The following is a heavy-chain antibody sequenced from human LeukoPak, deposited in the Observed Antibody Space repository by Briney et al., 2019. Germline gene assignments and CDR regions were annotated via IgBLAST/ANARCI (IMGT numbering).Heavy chain of an antibody. CDR3: ARGGSTSYGMDV. CDR1: GGSISSYY. J-gene: IGHJ6*02. Sequence: SETLSLTCTVSGGSISSYYWSWIRQPPGKGLEWIGYIYYSGSTNYNPSLKSRVTISVDTSKNQFSLKLSSVTAADTAVYYCARGGSTSYGMDVGGQGTTVTVSS. V-gene: IGHV4-59*01. CDR2: IYYSGST. D-gene: IGHD2-2*01.